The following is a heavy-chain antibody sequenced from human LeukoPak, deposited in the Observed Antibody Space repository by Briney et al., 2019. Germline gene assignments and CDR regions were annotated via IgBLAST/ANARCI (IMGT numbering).Heavy chain of an antibody. CDR3: ARVISSAWRQNDL. CDR2: IHLRGIT. J-gene: IGHJ5*02. Sequence: SGTLSLTCAVSGGSISSYEWWSWVRQPPGKELEWIGEIHLRGITNYNPSLKSRVTMSIDKSKNQFSLTLSSVTAADTAVYYCARVISSAWRQNDLWGQGTLVTVSS. V-gene: IGHV4-4*02. CDR1: GGSISSYEW. D-gene: IGHD3-22*01.